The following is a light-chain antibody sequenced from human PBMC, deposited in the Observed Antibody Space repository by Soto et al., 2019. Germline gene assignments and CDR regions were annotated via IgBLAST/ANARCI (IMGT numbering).Light chain of an antibody. J-gene: IGLJ3*02. Sequence: QSVLTQPPSVSGAPGQRVTISCTGSRSNIGAGYDVHWYQQIPGTAPKLLIYRNHDRPSGVPDRFSGSKSANSASLAISGLKSEDEADYYCAAWDDGLNGWLFGGGTKVTVL. CDR2: RNH. V-gene: IGLV1-40*01. CDR3: AAWDDGLNGWL. CDR1: RSNIGAGYD.